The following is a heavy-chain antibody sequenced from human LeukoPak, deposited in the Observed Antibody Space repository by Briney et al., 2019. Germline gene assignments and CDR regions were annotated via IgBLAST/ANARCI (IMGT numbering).Heavy chain of an antibody. CDR1: GFTLSNFA. V-gene: IGHV3-13*01. J-gene: IGHJ4*02. CDR2: IGTAGDT. CDR3: ARQMTPHGNFDY. D-gene: IGHD1-26*01. Sequence: GGSLRLSCAASGFTLSNFAMHWVRQATGKGLEWVSAIGTAGDTFYPGSVKGRFTISRENAKNSSYLQMNNLRAEDTAVYYCARQMTPHGNFDYWGQGTLVTVSS.